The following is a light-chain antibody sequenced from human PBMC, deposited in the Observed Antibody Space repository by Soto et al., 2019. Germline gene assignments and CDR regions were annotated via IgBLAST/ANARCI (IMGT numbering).Light chain of an antibody. Sequence: DIQMTQSPSSLSASVGDRVTITCRASQPISTYLNWFRQKSGKAPKLLIHAASSLASVVPSRFSGSGSGTDFTLTISSLQPEDFAPYYCQQSLRTPLTFGQGTRVESK. CDR3: QQSLRTPLT. V-gene: IGKV1-39*01. CDR2: AAS. CDR1: QPISTY. J-gene: IGKJ1*01.